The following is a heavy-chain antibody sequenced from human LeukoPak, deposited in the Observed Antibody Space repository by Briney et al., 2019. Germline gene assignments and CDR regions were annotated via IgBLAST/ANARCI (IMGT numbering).Heavy chain of an antibody. J-gene: IGHJ4*02. CDR1: GFTFTNAW. D-gene: IGHD3-22*01. CDR2: IKSKTDGGTT. V-gene: IGHV3-15*01. Sequence: KPGGSLRLSCAASGFTFTNAWMSWVRQVPGKGLEWVGRIKSKTDGGTTDYAAPVKGRFTISRDDSKNTLYLQMNSLKTEDTAVYYCTTDPYYFDSTSGGYWGQGTLVTVSS. CDR3: TTDPYYFDSTSGGY.